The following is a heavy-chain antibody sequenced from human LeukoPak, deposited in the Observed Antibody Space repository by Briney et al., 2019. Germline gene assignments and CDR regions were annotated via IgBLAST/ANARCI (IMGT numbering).Heavy chain of an antibody. CDR1: GFTFSSYW. CDR3: ARESSWYYGSGSYYSNWFDP. J-gene: IGHJ5*02. Sequence: GGSLRLSCAASGFTFSSYWMSWVRQAPGKGLEWVANIKQDGSEKYYVDSVKGRFTISRDNAKNSLYLQMNSLRAEDTAVYYCARESSWYYGSGSYYSNWFDPWGQGTLVTVSS. V-gene: IGHV3-7*01. D-gene: IGHD3-10*01. CDR2: IKQDGSEK.